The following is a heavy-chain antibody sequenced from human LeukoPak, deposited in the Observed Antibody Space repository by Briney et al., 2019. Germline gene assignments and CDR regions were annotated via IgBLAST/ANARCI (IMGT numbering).Heavy chain of an antibody. J-gene: IGHJ4*02. CDR2: IRSDGSDM. CDR1: GFMFRTYG. D-gene: IGHD5-12*01. Sequence: GGSLRLSCAASGFMFRTYGTHWVRQAPGKGLEWVAFIRSDGSDMYYADSVKGRFTISRDNSKNTMYLQMSSLRPEDTAVYYCAKERDLVAATYYFDDLGQGTLVTVSS. CDR3: AKERDLVAATYYFDD. V-gene: IGHV3-30*02.